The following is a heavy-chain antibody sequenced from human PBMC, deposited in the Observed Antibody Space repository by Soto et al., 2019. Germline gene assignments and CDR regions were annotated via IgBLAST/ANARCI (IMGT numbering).Heavy chain of an antibody. CDR1: GFTFSSYA. J-gene: IGHJ4*02. Sequence: GGSLRLSCAASGFTFSSYAMSWVRQAPGKGLEWVSAISGSGGSTYYADSVKGRFTISRDNSKNTLNLQMNSLRAEDMAVYNCAKDPARYYDSSGYPFDYWGQGTLVTVSS. V-gene: IGHV3-23*01. CDR2: ISGSGGST. D-gene: IGHD3-22*01. CDR3: AKDPARYYDSSGYPFDY.